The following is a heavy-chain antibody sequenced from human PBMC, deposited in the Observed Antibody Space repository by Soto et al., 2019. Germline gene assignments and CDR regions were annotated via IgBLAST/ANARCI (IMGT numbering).Heavy chain of an antibody. Sequence: QVQLVESGGGVVQPGRSLRLSCAASGFTFSSYGMHWVRQAPGKGLEWVAVIWYDGSNKYYADSVKGRFTISRDNSKNTLHLQMNSLRAEDTAVYYCARDRIQLWLHDAFDIWGQGTMVTVSS. CDR2: IWYDGSNK. V-gene: IGHV3-33*01. CDR1: GFTFSSYG. CDR3: ARDRIQLWLHDAFDI. J-gene: IGHJ3*02. D-gene: IGHD5-18*01.